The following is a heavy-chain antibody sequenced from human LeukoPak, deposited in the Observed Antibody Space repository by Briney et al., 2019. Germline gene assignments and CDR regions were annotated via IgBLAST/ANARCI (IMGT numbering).Heavy chain of an antibody. CDR2: IVVDSDKT. D-gene: IGHD6-13*01. Sequence: SVTVSFTGSGFTFTISCAVQWGRQARGQRREGIGWIVVDSDKTNYEENFQQRLTIPRDMSSSTSYMQLSSLRSEDTAVYFCAPPYTSIFFDLWGQGTLVTVSS. V-gene: IGHV1-58*01. J-gene: IGHJ4*02. CDR3: APPYTSIFFDL. CDR1: GFTFTISCA.